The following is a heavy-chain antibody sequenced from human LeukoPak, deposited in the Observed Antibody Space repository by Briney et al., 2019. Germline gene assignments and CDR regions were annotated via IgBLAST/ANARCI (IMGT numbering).Heavy chain of an antibody. CDR3: ARPNRYDLYFDY. CDR2: IYYSGSS. J-gene: IGHJ4*02. CDR1: GGSISSYY. D-gene: IGHD5-12*01. V-gene: IGHV4-59*01. Sequence: SQTLSLTCTVSGGSISSYYWSWIRQPPGKGLEWIGYIYYSGSSNYNPSLKSRVTISVDTSKNQFSLKLSSVTAADTAVYYCARPNRYDLYFDYWGQGTLVTVSS.